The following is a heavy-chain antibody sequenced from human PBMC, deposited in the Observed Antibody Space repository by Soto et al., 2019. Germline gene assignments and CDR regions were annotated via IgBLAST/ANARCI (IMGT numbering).Heavy chain of an antibody. CDR2: ISSSSSTI. CDR1: GFTFSSYS. Sequence: EVQLVESGGGLVQPGGSLRLSCAASGFTFSSYSMNWVRQAPGKGLEWVSYISSSSSTIYYADSVKGRFTISRDNAKNSLYLQMNSLRAEDTAVYYCARDGAVGWSGYYYSRGQGTLVTVSS. D-gene: IGHD3-3*01. J-gene: IGHJ4*02. V-gene: IGHV3-48*01. CDR3: ARDGAVGWSGYYYS.